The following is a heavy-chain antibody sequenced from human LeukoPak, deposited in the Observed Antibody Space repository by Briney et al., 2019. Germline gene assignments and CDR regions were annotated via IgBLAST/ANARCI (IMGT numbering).Heavy chain of an antibody. CDR2: IGGGGRDT. J-gene: IGHJ6*03. V-gene: IGHV3-23*01. CDR1: GFTFSTYA. CDR3: AKNRGANYYNYYMDV. Sequence: GGSLRLSCAASGFTFSTYAMSWVRQAPGKGLEWLSTIGGGGRDTFYADSVKGRFTVSRDNSMNTLYLQMSSLRAEDTAVYFCAKNRGANYYNYYMDVWGKGTTVTVSS. D-gene: IGHD4/OR15-4a*01.